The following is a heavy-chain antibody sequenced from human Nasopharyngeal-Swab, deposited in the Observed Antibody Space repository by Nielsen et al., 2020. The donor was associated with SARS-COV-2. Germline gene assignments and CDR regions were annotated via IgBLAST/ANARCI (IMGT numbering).Heavy chain of an antibody. J-gene: IGHJ4*02. CDR3: ARASSGWSVPDAPYFDY. D-gene: IGHD6-19*01. CDR1: GGSFNGFY. CDR2: INHNERT. Sequence: SETLSLTCSVSGGSFNGFYWNWIRQPPGKGLEWIGEINHNERTNYNPSLKSRVTMSVDTSTNQVSLKLNSLTATDTAVYYCARASSGWSVPDAPYFDYWGQGTLVTVSS. V-gene: IGHV4-34*01.